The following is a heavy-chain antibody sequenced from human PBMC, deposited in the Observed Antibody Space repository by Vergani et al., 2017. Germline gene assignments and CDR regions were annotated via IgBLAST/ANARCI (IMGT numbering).Heavy chain of an antibody. V-gene: IGHV4-59*08. J-gene: IGHJ6*02. Sequence: QVQLQESGPGLVKPSETLSLTCTVSGGSISSYYWSWIRQPPGKGLEWIGYIYYSGSTNYNPSLKSRVTISVDTSKNQFSLKLSSVTAADTAVYYCARAVVASYGDYYYGMDVWGQGTTVTVSS. CDR3: ARAVVASYGDYYYGMDV. CDR2: IYYSGST. D-gene: IGHD2-15*01. CDR1: GGSISSYY.